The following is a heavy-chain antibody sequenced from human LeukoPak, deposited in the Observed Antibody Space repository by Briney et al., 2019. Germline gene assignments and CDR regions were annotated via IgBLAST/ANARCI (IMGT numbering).Heavy chain of an antibody. D-gene: IGHD2-2*01. V-gene: IGHV3-48*02. CDR2: IRSSDGAI. J-gene: IGHJ6*02. Sequence: GGSLRLSCAASGFTFRLYSMNWVRQAPGKGLEWVSHIRSSDGAIAYADSVKGRFTISRDDAKNSLYLQMNSLRDEDTAVYYCARDLYCSTTKCYWSYYYHGMDVWGQGTTVTVSS. CDR3: ARDLYCSTTKCYWSYYYHGMDV. CDR1: GFTFRLYS.